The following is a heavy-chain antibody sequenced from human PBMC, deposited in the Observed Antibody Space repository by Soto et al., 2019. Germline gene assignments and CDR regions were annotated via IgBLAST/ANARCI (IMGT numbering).Heavy chain of an antibody. CDR1: GGTFSSYA. Sequence: ASVKVSCKASGGTFSSYAISWVRQAPGQGLEWMGGIIPIFGTANYAQKFQGRVTITADESTSTAYMELSSLRSEDTAVYYCARGIAVAGTRWFDPWGQGTLVTVSS. J-gene: IGHJ5*02. D-gene: IGHD6-19*01. CDR3: ARGIAVAGTRWFDP. V-gene: IGHV1-69*13. CDR2: IIPIFGTA.